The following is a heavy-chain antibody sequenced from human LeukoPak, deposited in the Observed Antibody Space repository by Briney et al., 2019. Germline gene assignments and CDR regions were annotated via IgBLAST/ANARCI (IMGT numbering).Heavy chain of an antibody. D-gene: IGHD2-2*01. Sequence: GGSLRLSCAASGFTFSSYSMNWVRQAPGKGLEWISYIGISSGNTKYADSVKGRFTISGDKAKNSVYLQMNSLRVEDTAVYYCARDTKYAFDNWGQGTLVTVSS. CDR1: GFTFSSYS. CDR2: IGISSGNT. J-gene: IGHJ4*02. CDR3: ARDTKYAFDN. V-gene: IGHV3-48*01.